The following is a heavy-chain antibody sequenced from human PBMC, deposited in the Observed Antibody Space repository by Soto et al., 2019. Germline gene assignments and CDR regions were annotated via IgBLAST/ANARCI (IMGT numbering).Heavy chain of an antibody. CDR1: GFTFSSYG. D-gene: IGHD2-15*01. J-gene: IGHJ6*02. CDR2: ISYDGSNK. V-gene: IGHV3-30*03. CDR3: ARDHVVVVAATEYYYGMDV. Sequence: PGGSLRLSCAASGFTFSSYGMHWVRQAPGKGLEWVAVISYDGSNKYYADSVKGRFTISRDNSKNTLYLQMNSLRAEDTAVYYCARDHVVVVAATEYYYGMDVWGQGTTVTVSS.